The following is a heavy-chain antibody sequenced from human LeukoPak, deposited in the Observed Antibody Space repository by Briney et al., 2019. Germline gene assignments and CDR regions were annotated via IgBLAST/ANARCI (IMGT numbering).Heavy chain of an antibody. CDR1: GYSISSSYY. Sequence: SETLSLTCDVSGYSISSSYYWGWIRQPPGKGLEWIGSIYHSGSTYYKPSLKSRVTISVDTSKNQFSLKLSSVTAADTALYYCARDDSGSFDYWGQGTLVIVSS. CDR3: ARDDSGSFDY. D-gene: IGHD3-10*01. V-gene: IGHV4-38-2*02. CDR2: IYHSGST. J-gene: IGHJ4*02.